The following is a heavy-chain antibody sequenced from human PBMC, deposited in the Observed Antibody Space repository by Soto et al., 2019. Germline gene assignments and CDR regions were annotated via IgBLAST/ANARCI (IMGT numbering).Heavy chain of an antibody. CDR1: GITISNYP. J-gene: IGHJ4*02. V-gene: IGHV3-23*01. D-gene: IGHD3-22*01. Sequence: EVQLLESGGGLVQPGGSLRLSCAASGITISNYPMSWVRQAPGKGLDWVSGISGSGDRTYYADSAKGRFTISKDISGNSLSLRLDSLGVEDTAVYFCVKDDGGYPSTAPHWGQGTLVTVSS. CDR2: ISGSGDRT. CDR3: VKDDGGYPSTAPH.